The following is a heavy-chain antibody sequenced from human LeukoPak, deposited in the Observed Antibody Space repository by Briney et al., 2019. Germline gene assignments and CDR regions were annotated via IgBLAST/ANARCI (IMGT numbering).Heavy chain of an antibody. Sequence: PGGSLRLSCAASGFTFSSYWMSWVRQAPGKGLEGVANIKQDGSEKYYVDSVKGRFTISRDNAKNSLYLQMNSLRAEDTAVYYCARELSWGLTRLKTRFDPWGQGTLVTVSS. CDR1: GFTFSSYW. D-gene: IGHD3-9*01. V-gene: IGHV3-7*01. CDR3: ARELSWGLTRLKTRFDP. CDR2: IKQDGSEK. J-gene: IGHJ5*02.